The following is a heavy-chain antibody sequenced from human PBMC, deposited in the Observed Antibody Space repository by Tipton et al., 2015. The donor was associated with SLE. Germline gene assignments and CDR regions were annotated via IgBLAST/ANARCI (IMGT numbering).Heavy chain of an antibody. Sequence: QSGAEVKKPGASVKVSCKASGYTFTSYYMHWVRQAPGQGLEWMGIINPSGGSTSYAQKFQGRVTMTRDTSTSTVYMELSSLRSEDTAVYYCTRHYDFWSGSSAGPLYYYYMDVWGKGTTVTISS. D-gene: IGHD3-3*01. CDR1: GYTFTSYY. J-gene: IGHJ6*03. CDR2: INPSGGST. CDR3: TRHYDFWSGSSAGPLYYYYMDV. V-gene: IGHV1-46*03.